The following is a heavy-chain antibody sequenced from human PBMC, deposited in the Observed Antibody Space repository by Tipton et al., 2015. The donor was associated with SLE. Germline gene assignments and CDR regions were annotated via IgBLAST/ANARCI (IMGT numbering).Heavy chain of an antibody. CDR2: IYIGGST. V-gene: IGHV3-23*05. CDR1: GFPFSSFA. CDR3: ASTYDFWSGYGT. J-gene: IGHJ5*02. D-gene: IGHD3-3*01. Sequence: SLRLSCVASGFPFSSFAMSWVRQAPGKGLECVSTIYIGGSTHYADTVKGRFTISRDNSRKTLYLQMNSLRPEDTAVYYCASTYDFWSGYGTWGQGTLVTVSS.